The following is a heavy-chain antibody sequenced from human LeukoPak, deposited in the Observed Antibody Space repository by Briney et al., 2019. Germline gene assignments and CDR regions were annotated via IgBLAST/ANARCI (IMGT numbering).Heavy chain of an antibody. Sequence: AGGSLRLSCAASGFTFSSYWMHWVRQAPGKGLVWVSRINSDGSSTSYADSVKGRFTISRDNAKSTLYLQMNSLRAEDTAVYYCARESSSSWYYFDYWGQGTLVTVSS. CDR2: INSDGSST. D-gene: IGHD6-13*01. V-gene: IGHV3-74*01. CDR1: GFTFSSYW. J-gene: IGHJ4*02. CDR3: ARESSSSWYYFDY.